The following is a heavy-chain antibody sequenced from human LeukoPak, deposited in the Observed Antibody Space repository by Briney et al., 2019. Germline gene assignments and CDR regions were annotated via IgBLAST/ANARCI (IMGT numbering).Heavy chain of an antibody. D-gene: IGHD2-15*01. CDR3: AKGLYCSGGSCYNYFDY. V-gene: IGHV3-23*01. CDR1: GFTFSSYA. J-gene: IGHJ4*02. Sequence: GGSLRLSCAASGFTFSSYAMSWVRQAPGKGLEWVSAISGSGGSTYYADSVKSRFTISRDNSKNTLYLQMNSLRAEDTAVYYCAKGLYCSGGSCYNYFDYWGQGTLVTVSS. CDR2: ISGSGGST.